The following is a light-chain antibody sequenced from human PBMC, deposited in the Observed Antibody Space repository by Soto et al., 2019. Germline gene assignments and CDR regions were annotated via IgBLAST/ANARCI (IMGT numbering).Light chain of an antibody. V-gene: IGKV3-20*01. J-gene: IGKJ2*01. CDR2: ATS. CDR3: QQYDDSPLYS. Sequence: VLTQSPGTLSLSLGGRATLSCRASETIDNRYLAWYQQKPGQAPRLLIYATSRRATGVPDRFSGSVSGRDFILTISRLEAEDFAVYYCQQYDDSPLYSFGQGTRLDIE. CDR1: ETIDNRY.